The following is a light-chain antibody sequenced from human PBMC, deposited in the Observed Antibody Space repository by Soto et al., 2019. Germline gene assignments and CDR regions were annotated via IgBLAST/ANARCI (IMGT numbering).Light chain of an antibody. CDR3: QQYINWPLT. V-gene: IGKV3D-15*01. CDR1: QRITRD. J-gene: IGKJ4*01. CDR2: GAS. Sequence: IVMTQSPATLSVSPGERATLSCRSSQRITRDSAVYRPKPGQTHRVLLYGASSRAPGIPARFSGSGSGTEFPLTISSLQADDLAIYYCQQYINWPLTFGGGTKVDIK.